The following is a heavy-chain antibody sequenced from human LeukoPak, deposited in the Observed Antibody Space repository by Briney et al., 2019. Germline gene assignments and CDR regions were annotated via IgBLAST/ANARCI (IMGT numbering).Heavy chain of an antibody. CDR2: IDYSGST. CDR1: GGSISSGSYY. V-gene: IGHV4-61*10. J-gene: IGHJ4*02. Sequence: SETLSLTCTVSGGSISSGSYYWSWIRQPAGKGLEWIGYIDYSGSTNYNTSLKSRVTISVDTSKNQFSLKLSSVTAADTAVYYCARSRRPYGDYVNIGYWGQGTLVTVSS. D-gene: IGHD4-17*01. CDR3: ARSRRPYGDYVNIGY.